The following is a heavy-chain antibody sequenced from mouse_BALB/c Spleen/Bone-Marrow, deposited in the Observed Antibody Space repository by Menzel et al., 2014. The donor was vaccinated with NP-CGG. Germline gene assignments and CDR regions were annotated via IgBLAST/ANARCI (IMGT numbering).Heavy chain of an antibody. V-gene: IGHV1S81*02. CDR1: GYTFTSYY. CDR3: TRSYYGNYFDV. Sequence: QVQLQQSGAELVKPGASVKLSCKASGYTFTSYYMYWVKQRPGQGLEWVGEINPSNGGTNFNEKFKSKAILTVDKSSSTAYMQLSSLTSEDSAVYYCTRSYYGNYFDVWGAGTTVTVSS. CDR2: INPSNGGT. D-gene: IGHD2-1*01. J-gene: IGHJ1*01.